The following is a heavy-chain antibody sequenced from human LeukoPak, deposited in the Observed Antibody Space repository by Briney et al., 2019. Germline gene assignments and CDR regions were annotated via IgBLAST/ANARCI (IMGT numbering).Heavy chain of an antibody. J-gene: IGHJ6*03. V-gene: IGHV4-39*07. D-gene: IGHD6-6*01. Sequence: SETLSLTCSVSGGSISSNSYYWGWIRQPPGKGLEWIGSFYYSGSTYYNPSLKSRVTISVDTSKNQFSLKLSSVTAADTAVYYCARDSAGRPYYYYYMDVWGKGTTVTVSS. CDR3: ARDSAGRPYYYYYMDV. CDR1: GGSISSNSYY. CDR2: FYYSGST.